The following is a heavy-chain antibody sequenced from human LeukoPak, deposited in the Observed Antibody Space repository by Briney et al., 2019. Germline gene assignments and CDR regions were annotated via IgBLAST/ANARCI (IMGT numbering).Heavy chain of an antibody. V-gene: IGHV4-31*03. CDR1: GGSISSDGYY. Sequence: SETLSLTCTVSGGSISSDGYYWTWIRQHPGKGLEWIGYIYYSGTTYYNPSLESRVTLSVDTSKNQFSLRLSSVTAADTAVYYCASMPIFGVYYGMDVWGQGTTVTVSS. D-gene: IGHD3-3*01. CDR2: IYYSGTT. CDR3: ASMPIFGVYYGMDV. J-gene: IGHJ6*02.